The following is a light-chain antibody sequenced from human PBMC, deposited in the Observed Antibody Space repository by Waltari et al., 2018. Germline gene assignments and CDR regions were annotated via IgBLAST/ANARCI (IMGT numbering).Light chain of an antibody. CDR3: SSYADNNILI. V-gene: IGLV2-8*01. CDR2: EVT. CDR1: SSYVGGYNF. Sequence: QSALTQPPSASGSPGQSVTIPCPGTSSYVGGYNFAAWYQHHPGKAPKLMIYEVTRRPSGVPDRFSGSKSGDTASLTVSGLQAEDEADYYCSSYADNNILIFGGGTKLTVL. J-gene: IGLJ2*01.